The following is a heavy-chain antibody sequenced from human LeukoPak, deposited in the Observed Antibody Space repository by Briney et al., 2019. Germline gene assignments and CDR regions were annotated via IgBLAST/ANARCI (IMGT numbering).Heavy chain of an antibody. D-gene: IGHD4-23*01. Sequence: PSETLSLTCTVSGGXVSSGSYYWSWIRQPPGKGLEWIGYIYYSGSTNYNPSLKSRVTISVDTSKNQFSLKLSSVTAADTAVYYCARGYGGNSAFDYWGQGTLVTVSS. V-gene: IGHV4-61*01. CDR1: GGXVSSGSYY. CDR3: ARGYGGNSAFDY. CDR2: IYYSGST. J-gene: IGHJ4*02.